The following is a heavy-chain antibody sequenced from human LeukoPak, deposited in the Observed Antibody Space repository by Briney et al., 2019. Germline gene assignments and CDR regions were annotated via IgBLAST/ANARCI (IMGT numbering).Heavy chain of an antibody. Sequence: GGSLRLSRVVSGFTVSNNYMSWVRQAPRKGLEWVSLIYSGGSTYYADSVKGRFTISRDNSKNTVYLQMNSLRAEDTAMYYCARRDDHNGRDYWGQGTLVTASS. CDR2: IYSGGST. CDR1: GFTVSNNY. J-gene: IGHJ4*02. V-gene: IGHV3-53*01. D-gene: IGHD5-24*01. CDR3: ARRDDHNGRDY.